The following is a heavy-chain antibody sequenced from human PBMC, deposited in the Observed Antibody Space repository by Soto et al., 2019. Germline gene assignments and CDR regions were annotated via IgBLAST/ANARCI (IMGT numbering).Heavy chain of an antibody. Sequence: SVKVSCKASGGTFSSYAISWVRQAPGQGLEWMGGIIPIFGTANYAQKFQGRVTITADESTSTAYMELSSLRSEDTAVYYCARVKRLQGPFDYWGQGTLVTVSS. D-gene: IGHD6-25*01. CDR1: GGTFSSYA. CDR2: IIPIFGTA. CDR3: ARVKRLQGPFDY. V-gene: IGHV1-69*13. J-gene: IGHJ4*02.